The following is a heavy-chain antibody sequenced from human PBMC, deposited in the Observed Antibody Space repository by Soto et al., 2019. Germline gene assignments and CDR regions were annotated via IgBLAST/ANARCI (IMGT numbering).Heavy chain of an antibody. CDR2: TYYKSKWNN. Sequence: SQTLSITCAISGDSVSSNSAGWNWIRQSPSRGLEWLGRTYYKSKWNNDYALSVKSRITINPDTSKNQFSLHLYSVTPEDTAVYYCTGITWFRGMDVWGQGTPVTVSS. V-gene: IGHV6-1*01. CDR1: GDSVSSNSAG. D-gene: IGHD3-10*01. J-gene: IGHJ6*02. CDR3: TGITWFRGMDV.